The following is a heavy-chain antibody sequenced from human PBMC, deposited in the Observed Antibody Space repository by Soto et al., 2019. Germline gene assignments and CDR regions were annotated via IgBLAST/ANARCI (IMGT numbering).Heavy chain of an antibody. J-gene: IGHJ4*02. D-gene: IGHD1-7*01. V-gene: IGHV3-7*01. Sequence: GGSLRLSCAASGFIFNRYWMSWVRQAPGKGLEWVANIKPDGSEKYYVDSVRGRFTLSRDNAKNSLYLQMNSLRAEDTAVYYCARDSITGTNFDYWGQGTLVTVSS. CDR1: GFIFNRYW. CDR3: ARDSITGTNFDY. CDR2: IKPDGSEK.